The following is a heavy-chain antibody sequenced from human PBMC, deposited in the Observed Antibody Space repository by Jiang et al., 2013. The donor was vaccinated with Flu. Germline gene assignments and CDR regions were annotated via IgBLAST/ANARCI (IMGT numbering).Heavy chain of an antibody. CDR3: AKDTYSSSWYEVPLAGY. D-gene: IGHD6-13*01. V-gene: IGHV3-64D*06. Sequence: EVQLLESGGGLVQPGGSLRLSCSASGFTFSSYAMHWVRQAPGKGLEYVSAISSNGGSTYYADSVKGRFTISRDNSKNTLYLQMSSLRAEDTAVYYCAKDTYSSSWYEVPLAGYWGQGTLVTVSS. CDR2: ISSNGGST. J-gene: IGHJ4*02. CDR1: GFTFSSYA.